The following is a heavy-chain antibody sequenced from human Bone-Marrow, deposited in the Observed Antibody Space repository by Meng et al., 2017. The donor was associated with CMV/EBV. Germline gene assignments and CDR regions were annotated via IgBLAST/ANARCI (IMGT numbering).Heavy chain of an antibody. CDR1: DYSISSGYF. J-gene: IGHJ3*02. Sequence: SETLSLTCTVSDYSISSGYFWGWIRQPPGKGLEWIGTFYQSGNTYYSPSLKSRVTFSVDSSKNQFSLNLSSVTAADTAVYYCARVTHYYDSSGYVSDVAVDIWSPGTMVTFSS. V-gene: IGHV4-38-2*02. CDR3: ARVTHYYDSSGYVSDVAVDI. D-gene: IGHD3-22*01. CDR2: FYQSGNT.